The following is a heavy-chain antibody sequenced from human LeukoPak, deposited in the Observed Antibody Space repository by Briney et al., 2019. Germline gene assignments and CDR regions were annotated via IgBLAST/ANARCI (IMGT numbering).Heavy chain of an antibody. D-gene: IGHD3-22*01. CDR2: INPSGGST. J-gene: IGHJ4*02. CDR1: GYTFTSYY. V-gene: IGHV1-46*01. CDR3: ARDYYDSSGYYYAPDY. Sequence: ASVKVSCKASGYTFTSYYMHWVRQAPGQGLEWMGIINPSGGSTSYAQKFQGRVTMTWDTSTSTVYMELSSLRSEDTAVYYCARDYYDSSGYYYAPDYWGQGTLVTVSS.